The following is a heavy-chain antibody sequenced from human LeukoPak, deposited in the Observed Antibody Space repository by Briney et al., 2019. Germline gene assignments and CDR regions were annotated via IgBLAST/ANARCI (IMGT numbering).Heavy chain of an antibody. V-gene: IGHV3-30*01. J-gene: IGHJ6*03. CDR2: ISYDGSNK. CDR3: AKSGSSTYYYYYYMDV. Sequence: PGGSLRLSCVASGFTFSSYAMHWVRQAPGKGLEWVAVISYDGSNKYYADSVKGRFTISRDNSKNTLYLQMNSLRAEDTAVYYCAKSGSSTYYYYYYMDVWGKGTTVTVSS. CDR1: GFTFSSYA. D-gene: IGHD1-26*01.